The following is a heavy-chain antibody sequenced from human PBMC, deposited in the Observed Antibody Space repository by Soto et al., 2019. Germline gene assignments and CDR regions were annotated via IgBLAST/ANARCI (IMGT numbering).Heavy chain of an antibody. CDR1: GFSLSTSGVG. J-gene: IGHJ6*03. D-gene: IGHD3-10*01. Sequence: QITLKESGPPLVKPTQTLTLTCTFSGFSLSTSGVGVVWIRQPPGKALEWLGIIYWDDDKRYSPSLKSRPTITKDTSKNQVGLRMTNMDPVDTAIYYCAHIRFGTQIYWYYYMDVWGKGTKVTVSS. V-gene: IGHV2-5*02. CDR2: IYWDDDK. CDR3: AHIRFGTQIYWYYYMDV.